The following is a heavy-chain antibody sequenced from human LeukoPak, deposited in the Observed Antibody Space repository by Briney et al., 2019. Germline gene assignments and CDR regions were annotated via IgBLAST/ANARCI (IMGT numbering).Heavy chain of an antibody. J-gene: IGHJ6*03. V-gene: IGHV1-69*02. CDR1: GGTFSSYT. CDR3: ASGYCSSTSCYGYYYYYMDV. CDR2: IIPILGIA. D-gene: IGHD2-2*01. Sequence: ASVKVSCKASGGTFSSYTISWVRQAPGQGLEWMGRIIPILGIANYAQKFQGRVTITADKSTSTAYMELSRLRSDDTAVYYCASGYCSSTSCYGYYYYYMDVWGKGTTVTVSS.